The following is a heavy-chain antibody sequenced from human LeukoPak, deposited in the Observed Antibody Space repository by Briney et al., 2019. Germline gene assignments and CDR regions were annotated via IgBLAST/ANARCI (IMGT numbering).Heavy chain of an antibody. V-gene: IGHV6-1*01. J-gene: IGHJ4*02. CDR3: ARGWGFDF. Sequence: SQTLSLTCAISGDSVSSANTAWNWIRQSPSRGLEWLGRTYYRSKWYTDYAVSVKSRITINPDTSKNLFSLQLNSLTPEDTAVYYCARGWGFDFWGQGTLVTVSS. CDR2: TYYRSKWYT. D-gene: IGHD7-27*01. CDR1: GDSVSSANTA.